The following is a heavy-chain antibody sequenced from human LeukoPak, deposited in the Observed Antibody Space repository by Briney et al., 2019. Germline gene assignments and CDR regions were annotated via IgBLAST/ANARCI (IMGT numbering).Heavy chain of an antibody. CDR2: INPNSGGT. D-gene: IGHD3-22*01. Sequence: ASVKVSCKASGYIFTDYYIYWVRQAPGQGLEWMGWINPNSGGTNYAQKFQGRVTMTRDTSFSTAYMQLSRLRSDDTAVYYCARGYSRPSGSPTNWFDPWGQGTLVTVSS. V-gene: IGHV1-2*02. CDR3: ARGYSRPSGSPTNWFDP. J-gene: IGHJ5*02. CDR1: GYIFTDYY.